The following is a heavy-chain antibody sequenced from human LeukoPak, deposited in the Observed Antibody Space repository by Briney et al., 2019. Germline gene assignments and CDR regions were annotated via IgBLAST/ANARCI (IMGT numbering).Heavy chain of an antibody. CDR1: GFTFSTYN. CDR2: ISSSSGSI. CDR3: ARVWQDYSNADY. J-gene: IGHJ4*02. V-gene: IGHV3-48*01. D-gene: IGHD4-11*01. Sequence: GSLRLSCAASGFTFSTYNMNWVRQAPGKGPERVSYISSSSGSIHYADSVRGRFAISRDNAKNSLYLQMNSLRAEDTAVYYCARVWQDYSNADYWGQGTLVTVSS.